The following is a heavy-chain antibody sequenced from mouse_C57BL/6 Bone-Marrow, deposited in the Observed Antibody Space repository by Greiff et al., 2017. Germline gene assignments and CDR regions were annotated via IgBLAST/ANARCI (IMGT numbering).Heavy chain of an antibody. V-gene: IGHV14-2*01. J-gene: IGHJ2*01. CDR1: GFNIKDYY. CDR3: TAAAQATADY. CDR2: IVPEDGET. D-gene: IGHD3-2*02. Sequence: EVQLQQSGAELVKPGASVKLSCTASGFNIKDYYMHWVKQRTEQGLEWIGRIVPEDGETKYAPTFQGKATITADTSSNTAYLQLSSLSSEDTAVYYCTAAAQATADYWGQGTTLTVSS.